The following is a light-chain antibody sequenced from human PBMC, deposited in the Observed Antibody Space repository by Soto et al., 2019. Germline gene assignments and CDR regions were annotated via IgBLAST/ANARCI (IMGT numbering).Light chain of an antibody. V-gene: IGKV4-1*01. CDR2: WAS. CDR3: QQYYSTPPT. Sequence: DIVMTQSPDSLAVSLGERATINCKSSQSVLYSSNNKNYLAWYQQKPGQPPKLLIYWASTRESGVPDRFSGSGAGTDCTLTISILQAEDGAGYYCQQYYSTPPTFGEGTKVEIK. J-gene: IGKJ1*01. CDR1: QSVLYSSNNKNY.